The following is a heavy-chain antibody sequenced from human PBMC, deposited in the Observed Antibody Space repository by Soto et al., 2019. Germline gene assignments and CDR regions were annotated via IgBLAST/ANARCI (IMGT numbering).Heavy chain of an antibody. V-gene: IGHV1-69*02. J-gene: IGHJ4*02. CDR3: ARAPGRRGDGDY. Sequence: QVQLVQSGAEVKKPGSSVKVSCKASGGTFSSYTISWVRQAPGQGLEWMGRIIPILGIANYAQKFQGRVTITADKSTSTAYMELSSLRSEDTAVYYCARAPGRRGDGDYWGQGTLVTVSS. CDR1: GGTFSSYT. CDR2: IIPILGIA. D-gene: IGHD3-10*01.